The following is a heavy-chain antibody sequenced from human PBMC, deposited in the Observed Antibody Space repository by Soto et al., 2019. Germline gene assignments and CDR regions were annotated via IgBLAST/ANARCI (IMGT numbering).Heavy chain of an antibody. CDR1: GYTFTGYY. CDR2: INPNSGGT. V-gene: IGHV1-2*04. Sequence: QVQLVQSGAEVKKPGASVKVSCKASGYTFTGYYMHWVRQAPGQGLEWMGWINPNSGGTNYAQKFQGWVTMTRDTSISTAYMELSRLRSDDTAVYYCARAPRDSSVYPQYYFDYWGQGTLVTVSS. CDR3: ARAPRDSSVYPQYYFDY. J-gene: IGHJ4*02. D-gene: IGHD3-22*01.